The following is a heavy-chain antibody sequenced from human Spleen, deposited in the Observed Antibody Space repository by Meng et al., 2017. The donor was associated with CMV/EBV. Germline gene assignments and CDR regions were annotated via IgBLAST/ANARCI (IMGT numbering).Heavy chain of an antibody. CDR3: ARDGCSSSSWYRPWFDP. V-gene: IGHV4-39*07. D-gene: IGHD2-2*02. J-gene: IGHJ5*02. CDR2: IFYSGST. CDR1: GGSISSSSYY. Sequence: SETLSLTCTVSGGSISSSSYYWGWIRQPPGKGLEWIGNIFYSGSTYYNPYLKSRVTISVDTSKNQFSLRLSSVTAADTAVYYCARDGCSSSSWYRPWFDPWGQGTLVTVSS.